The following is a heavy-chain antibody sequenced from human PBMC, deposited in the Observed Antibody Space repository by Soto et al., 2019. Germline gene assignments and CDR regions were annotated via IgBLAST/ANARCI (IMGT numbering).Heavy chain of an antibody. CDR2: IIPIVGTA. D-gene: IGHD2-15*01. Sequence: QVQLVQSGAEVKKPGSSVKVSCKASGGTFSSYAISWVRQAPGQGLEWMGGIIPIVGTANYEKKFQGRVTITADEYTSTAYMELSSLRSEDTAVYDCARVRDGGNGGFLYWGQGTLVTVSS. J-gene: IGHJ4*02. CDR3: ARVRDGGNGGFLY. CDR1: GGTFSSYA. V-gene: IGHV1-69*01.